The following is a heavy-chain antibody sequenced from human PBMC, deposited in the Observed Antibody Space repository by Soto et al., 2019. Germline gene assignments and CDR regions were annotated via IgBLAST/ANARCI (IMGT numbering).Heavy chain of an antibody. V-gene: IGHV1-69*13. J-gene: IGHJ4*02. D-gene: IGHD3-10*01. CDR2: IIPIFGTA. CDR1: GCTFSSYA. CDR3: ARELRGMVRT. Sequence: SVKVSGKSSGCTFSSYAISWVRQAPGQGLEWMGGIIPIFGTANYAQKFQGRVTITADESTSTAYMELSSLRSEDTAVYYCARELRGMVRTRGQGTLVTVSS.